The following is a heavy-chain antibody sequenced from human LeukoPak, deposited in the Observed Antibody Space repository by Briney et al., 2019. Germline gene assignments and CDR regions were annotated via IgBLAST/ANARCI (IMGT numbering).Heavy chain of an antibody. CDR1: GFTFSSCS. D-gene: IGHD2-2*01. Sequence: GGSLRLSCAASGFTFSSCSMNWVRQAPGKGLEWVSSISSRSGYTYYADSAKGRSTISRDNAKNSLYLQMNSLRAEDTAVYYCACPAATDNFDYWGQGTLVTVSS. CDR2: ISSRSGYT. J-gene: IGHJ4*02. V-gene: IGHV3-21*01. CDR3: ACPAATDNFDY.